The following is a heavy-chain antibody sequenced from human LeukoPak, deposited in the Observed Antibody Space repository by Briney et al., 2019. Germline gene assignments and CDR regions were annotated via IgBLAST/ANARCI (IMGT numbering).Heavy chain of an antibody. J-gene: IGHJ4*02. Sequence: PGGSLRLSCEASGFTFSSYSMNWVRQAPGKGLEWVSFISGSSSIIHYADSVKGRFTISRDNAKNSLYLQMNSLRAEDTAVYYCAKAIGLLGIAAAYFDYWGQGTLVTVSS. CDR1: GFTFSSYS. V-gene: IGHV3-48*04. CDR3: AKAIGLLGIAAAYFDY. CDR2: ISGSSSII. D-gene: IGHD6-13*01.